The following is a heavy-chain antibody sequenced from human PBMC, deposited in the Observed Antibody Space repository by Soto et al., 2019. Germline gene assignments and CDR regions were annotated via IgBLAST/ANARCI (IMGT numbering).Heavy chain of an antibody. Sequence: GGSLRLSCAASGFTFSSYSMNWVRQAPGKGLEWVSSISSSSSYIYYADSVKGRFTISRDNAKNSLYLQMNSLRAEDTAVYYCARVTGGPYSSSWYNYYYYGIDVWGQGTTVTVYS. CDR1: GFTFSSYS. CDR3: ARVTGGPYSSSWYNYYYYGIDV. J-gene: IGHJ6*02. V-gene: IGHV3-21*01. D-gene: IGHD6-13*01. CDR2: ISSSSSYI.